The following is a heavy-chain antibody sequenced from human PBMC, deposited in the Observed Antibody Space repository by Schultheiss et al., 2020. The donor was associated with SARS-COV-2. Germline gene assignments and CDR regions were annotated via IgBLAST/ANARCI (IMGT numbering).Heavy chain of an antibody. CDR1: GGSFSGYY. D-gene: IGHD3-16*01. Sequence: SETLSLTCAVYGGSFSGYYWSWIRQPPGKGLEWIGEINHSGSTNYNPSLKSRVTISVDTSKNQFSLKLSSVTAADTAVYYCARDGATSDYYYYYMDVWGKGTTVTVSS. CDR3: ARDGATSDYYYYYMDV. V-gene: IGHV4-34*01. J-gene: IGHJ6*03. CDR2: INHSGST.